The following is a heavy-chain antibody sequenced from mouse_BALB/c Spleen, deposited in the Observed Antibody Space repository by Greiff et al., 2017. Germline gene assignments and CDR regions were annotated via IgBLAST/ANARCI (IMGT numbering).Heavy chain of an antibody. V-gene: IGHV5-6-2*01. CDR2: INSNGGST. CDR1: GFTFSSYY. CDR3: ARHYYGYDGFDY. Sequence: EVKLVESGGGLVKLGGSLKLSCAASGFTFSSYYMSWVRQTPEKRLELVAAINSNGGSTYYPDTVKGRFTISRDNAKNTLYLQMSSLKSEDTALYYCARHYYGYDGFDYWGQGTLVTVSA. D-gene: IGHD2-2*01. J-gene: IGHJ3*01.